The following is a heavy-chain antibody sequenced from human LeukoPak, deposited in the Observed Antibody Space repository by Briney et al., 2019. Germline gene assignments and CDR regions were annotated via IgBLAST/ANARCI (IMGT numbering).Heavy chain of an antibody. CDR2: IWYDGSTK. D-gene: IGHD6-19*01. CDR3: AGHSGWPAG. CDR1: GFTFNGYG. Sequence: GGSLRLSCAASGFTFNGYGMNWVRQAPGKGLEWVAIIWYDGSTKYYADSVKGRFAISRDDSKNTVYLQMNSLRAEDTAVYYCAGHSGWPAGWGQGTLVTVSS. J-gene: IGHJ4*02. V-gene: IGHV3-33*01.